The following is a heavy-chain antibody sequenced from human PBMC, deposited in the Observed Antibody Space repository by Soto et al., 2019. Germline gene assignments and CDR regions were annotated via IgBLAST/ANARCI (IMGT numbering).Heavy chain of an antibody. CDR2: VFPGGPT. V-gene: IGHV4-4*07. J-gene: IGHJ4*02. CDR3: ARTLSGFTYGSRQFYFDY. CDR1: GDPITSYF. D-gene: IGHD3-10*01. Sequence: LSLTCTVSGDPITSYFWTWLRQPAGKGLEWIGHVFPGGPTSHNSSLKSRVSMSVDTSKNQFSLTLTSVTAADTAVYYCARTLSGFTYGSRQFYFDYWGQGTLVTVSS.